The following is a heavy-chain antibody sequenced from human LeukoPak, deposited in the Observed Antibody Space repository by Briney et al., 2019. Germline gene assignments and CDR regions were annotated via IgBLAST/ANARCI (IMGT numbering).Heavy chain of an antibody. CDR3: ARDLGYCTNGACHTRFDY. CDR1: GFTFSSYW. CDR2: IKEDGSER. V-gene: IGHV3-7*03. D-gene: IGHD2-8*01. Sequence: PGGSLRLSCAASGFTFSSYWMNWARQAPGKGLEWVASIKEDGSERQYVDSVKGRFSISRDNTKGSLFLQLNSLRAEDTAVYYCARDLGYCTNGACHTRFDYWGQGTLVAVSS. J-gene: IGHJ4*02.